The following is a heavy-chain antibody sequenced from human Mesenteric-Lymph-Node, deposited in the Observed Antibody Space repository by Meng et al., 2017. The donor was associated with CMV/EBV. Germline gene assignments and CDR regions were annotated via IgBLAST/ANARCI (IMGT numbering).Heavy chain of an antibody. CDR1: GFTFSSYE. J-gene: IGHJ4*02. V-gene: IGHV3-48*03. CDR2: ISSSGSTI. Sequence: LSLTCAASGFTFSSYEMNWVRQAPGKGLEWVSYISSSGSTIYYADSVKGRFTISRDNAKNSLYLQMNSLRAEDTAVYYCARDFNNDDFWSGYYGYWGQGTLVTVSS. D-gene: IGHD3-3*01. CDR3: ARDFNNDDFWSGYYGY.